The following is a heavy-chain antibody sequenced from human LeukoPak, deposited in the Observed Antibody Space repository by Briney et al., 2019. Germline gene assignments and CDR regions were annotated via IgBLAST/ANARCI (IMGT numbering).Heavy chain of an antibody. D-gene: IGHD1-26*01. CDR1: GFTFRSYS. CDR2: IGGSSSSL. J-gene: IGHJ3*02. Sequence: GGSLRLSCAASGFTFRSYSMNWVRQAPGKGLAWVSSIGGSSSSLYYADSVKGRFTISRDNAKNSLYLQMNSLRAEDTAVYYCARESGGSYYEAFDIWGQGTMVTVSS. V-gene: IGHV3-21*01. CDR3: ARESGGSYYEAFDI.